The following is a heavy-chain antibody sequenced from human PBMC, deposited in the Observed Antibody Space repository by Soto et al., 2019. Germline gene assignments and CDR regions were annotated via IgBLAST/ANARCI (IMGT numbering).Heavy chain of an antibody. V-gene: IGHV4-4*02. D-gene: IGHD1-26*01. CDR2: AHHSGRT. J-gene: IGHJ4*02. CDR1: GGSMTSSNW. Sequence: PSETLSLTCTVSGGSMTSSNWWNWVRQSPGKGLEWIGEAHHSGRTNYNPSPKSRVTISVDKSKNHFSLKLSSVTAADTAVYYCARSEATGLDYWGQGTLVTSPQ. CDR3: ARSEATGLDY.